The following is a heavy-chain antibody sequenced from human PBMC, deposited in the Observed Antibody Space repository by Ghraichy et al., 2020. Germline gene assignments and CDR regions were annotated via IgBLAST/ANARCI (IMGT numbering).Heavy chain of an antibody. CDR3: ARVPNWVTD. J-gene: IGHJ4*02. V-gene: IGHV1-2*02. CDR2: INPNSGGT. D-gene: IGHD7-27*01. Sequence: ASVKLSCKASGYTFTGYYIHWVRQAPGQGLEWMGWINPNSGGTNYAQKFQGRVTMTRDTSISTAYMELISLTSDDTAVYYCARVPNWVTDWGQGTLVTVSS. CDR1: GYTFTGYY.